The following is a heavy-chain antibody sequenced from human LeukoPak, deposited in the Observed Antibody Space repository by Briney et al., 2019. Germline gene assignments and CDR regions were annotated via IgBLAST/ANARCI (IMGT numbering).Heavy chain of an antibody. Sequence: PSETLSLTCAVYGGSFSGYYWSWIRQPPGKGLEWIGEINHSGSTNYNPSLKSRVTISVDTSKNQFSLKLSSVTAADTAVYYCARTYSSSRYNWFDPWGQGTLVTVSS. V-gene: IGHV4-34*01. CDR2: INHSGST. CDR3: ARTYSSSRYNWFDP. CDR1: GGSFSGYY. J-gene: IGHJ5*02. D-gene: IGHD6-13*01.